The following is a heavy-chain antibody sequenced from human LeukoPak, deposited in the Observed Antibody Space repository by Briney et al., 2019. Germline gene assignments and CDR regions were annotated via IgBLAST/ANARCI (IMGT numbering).Heavy chain of an antibody. CDR1: GYTFTNYY. J-gene: IGHJ5*02. D-gene: IGHD1-26*01. V-gene: IGHV1-46*03. CDR2: INPSGGST. CDR3: ARGGVVGATSSWFDP. Sequence: ASVKVSCKASGYTFTNYYIHWVRQAPEQGLEWMGIINPSGGSTNYAQKFQGRVTMTRDTSTNTIYMELSSLRSEDTAVYYCARGGVVGATSSWFDPWGQGTLVTVSS.